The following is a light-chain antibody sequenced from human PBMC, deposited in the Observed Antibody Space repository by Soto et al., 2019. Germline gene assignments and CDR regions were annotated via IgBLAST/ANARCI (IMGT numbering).Light chain of an antibody. CDR2: EVT. V-gene: IGLV2-14*01. CDR1: SSDIGAYNY. J-gene: IGLJ2*01. CDR3: SSYTTVNTLV. Sequence: QSALTQPASVSGSPGQSITISCTGTSSDIGAYNYVSWYQQRPDKAPKLMIYEVTNRPSGVSDRFSGSKSGNTASLTISGLQGEDEADYYCSSYTTVNTLVFGGGTKLTVL.